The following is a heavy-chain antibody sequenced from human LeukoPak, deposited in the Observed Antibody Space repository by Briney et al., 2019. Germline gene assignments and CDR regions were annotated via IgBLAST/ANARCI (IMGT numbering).Heavy chain of an antibody. D-gene: IGHD2-2*01. CDR3: AKALRGGIVVVPAAVGFDY. Sequence: PGGSLRLSCAASGFTFSSYEMNWVRQAPGKGLEWVSYISSSGSTIYYADSVKGRFTISRDNAKNSLYLQMNSLRAEDTAVYYCAKALRGGIVVVPAAVGFDYWGQGTLVTVSS. J-gene: IGHJ4*02. CDR1: GFTFSSYE. CDR2: ISSSGSTI. V-gene: IGHV3-48*03.